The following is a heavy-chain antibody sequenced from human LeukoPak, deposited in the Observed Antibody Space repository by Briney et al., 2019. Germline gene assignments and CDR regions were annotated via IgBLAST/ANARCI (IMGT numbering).Heavy chain of an antibody. CDR1: GYTFTSYG. Sequence: ASVKVSCKASGYTFTSYGISWVRQAPGQGLEWMGWISAYNGNTNYAQKLQGRVTMTTDTTTSTVYMELRSLRSDDTAVYYCARGALEWGLLGAFDIWGQGTMVTVSS. J-gene: IGHJ3*02. D-gene: IGHD1-26*01. CDR2: ISAYNGNT. V-gene: IGHV1-18*01. CDR3: ARGALEWGLLGAFDI.